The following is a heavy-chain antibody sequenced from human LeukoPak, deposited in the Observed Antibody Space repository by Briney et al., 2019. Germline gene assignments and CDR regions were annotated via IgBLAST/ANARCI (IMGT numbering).Heavy chain of an antibody. CDR2: IYYSGST. CDR1: GGSISSGGYY. D-gene: IGHD6-19*01. Sequence: SETLSLTCTVSGGSISSGGYYWSWIRQHPGQGLEWIGYIYYSGSTYYNPSLKSRVTISVDTSKNQFSLKLSSVTAADTAVYYCARSNSSALGSYWGQGTLVTVSS. V-gene: IGHV4-31*03. CDR3: ARSNSSALGSY. J-gene: IGHJ4*02.